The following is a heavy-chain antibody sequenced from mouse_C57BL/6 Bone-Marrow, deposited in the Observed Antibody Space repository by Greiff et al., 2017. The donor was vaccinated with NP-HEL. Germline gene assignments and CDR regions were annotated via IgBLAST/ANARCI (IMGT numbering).Heavy chain of an antibody. V-gene: IGHV14-1*01. J-gene: IGHJ1*03. D-gene: IGHD1-1*01. CDR1: GFNIKDYY. CDR3: TTDYYGSYWYFDV. Sequence: VQLQQSGAELVRPGASVKLSCTASGFNIKDYYMHWVKQRPEQGLEWIGRIDPEDGDTEYAPKFQGKATMNADKSSNTAYLQLSSLTSEDTAVYYCTTDYYGSYWYFDVWGTGTTVTVSS. CDR2: IDPEDGDT.